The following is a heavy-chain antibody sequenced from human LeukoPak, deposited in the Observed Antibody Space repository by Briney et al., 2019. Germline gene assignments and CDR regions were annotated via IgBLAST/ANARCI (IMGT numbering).Heavy chain of an antibody. CDR3: AREGHDYGDPNWYYYYYMDV. J-gene: IGHJ6*03. CDR2: ISSSGSTI. Sequence: GGSLRLSCAASGFTFSSYEMNWVRQAPGKGLEWVSYISSSGSTIYYADSVKGRFTISRDNAKNTLYLQMNSLRAEDTAVYYCAREGHDYGDPNWYYYYYMDVWGKGTTVTISS. D-gene: IGHD4-17*01. V-gene: IGHV3-48*03. CDR1: GFTFSSYE.